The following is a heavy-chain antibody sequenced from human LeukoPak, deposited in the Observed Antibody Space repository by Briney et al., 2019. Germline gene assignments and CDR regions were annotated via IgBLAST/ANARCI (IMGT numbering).Heavy chain of an antibody. Sequence: GGSLRLSCAASGFTFSSYSMNWLRQAPGKGLEWVSSISSSSSYIYYADSVKGRFTISRDNAKNSLYLQMNSLRAEDTAVYYCARDRYFDWPHAADYWGQGTLVTVSS. V-gene: IGHV3-21*01. D-gene: IGHD3-9*01. CDR1: GFTFSSYS. CDR3: ARDRYFDWPHAADY. J-gene: IGHJ4*02. CDR2: ISSSSSYI.